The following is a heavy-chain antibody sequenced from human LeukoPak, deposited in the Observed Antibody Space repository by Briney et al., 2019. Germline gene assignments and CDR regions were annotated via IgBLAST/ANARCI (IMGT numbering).Heavy chain of an antibody. Sequence: PGGSLRLSCAASGFTFSSYWMHWVRQAPGKGLEWVANIKQDGSEKYYVDSVKGRFTISRDNAKNSLYLQMNSLRAEDTAVYYCARVGSRRDDFWSGYSIGYYMDVWGKGTTVTVSS. V-gene: IGHV3-7*01. CDR1: GFTFSSYW. CDR2: IKQDGSEK. CDR3: ARVGSRRDDFWSGYSIGYYMDV. J-gene: IGHJ6*03. D-gene: IGHD3-3*01.